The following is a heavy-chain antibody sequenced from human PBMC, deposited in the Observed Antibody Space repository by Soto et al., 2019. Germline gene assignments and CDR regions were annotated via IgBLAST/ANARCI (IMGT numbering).Heavy chain of an antibody. Sequence: PGGSLRLSCAASGFTFSTYAMSWVRQAPGKGLQWVSVICANDGSTYYADSVKGRFTISRDNSKDTLYLQMNSLSVEDTALYHCAKCSGASCYSPPASWGQGTLVTVSS. CDR2: ICANDGST. J-gene: IGHJ4*02. CDR3: AKCSGASCYSPPAS. D-gene: IGHD2-15*01. CDR1: GFTFSTYA. V-gene: IGHV3-23*01.